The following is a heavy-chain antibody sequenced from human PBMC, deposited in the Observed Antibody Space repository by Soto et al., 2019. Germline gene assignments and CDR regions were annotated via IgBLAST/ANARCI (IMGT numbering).Heavy chain of an antibody. V-gene: IGHV1-2*04. Sequence: ASVKVSCKASGYTFTGYYMHWVRQAPGQGLEWMGWINPNSGGTNYAQKFQGWVTMTRDTSISTAYMELSRLRSDDTAVYYCARDSAASHLAYYYYGMDVWGQGTTVTVSS. CDR1: GYTFTGYY. CDR2: INPNSGGT. J-gene: IGHJ6*02. D-gene: IGHD6-13*01. CDR3: ARDSAASHLAYYYYGMDV.